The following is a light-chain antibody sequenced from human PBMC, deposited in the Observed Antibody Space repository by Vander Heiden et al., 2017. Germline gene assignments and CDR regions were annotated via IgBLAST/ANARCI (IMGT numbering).Light chain of an antibody. CDR1: QTISNW. CDR3: QQYNRAWT. V-gene: IGKV1-5*03. Sequence: DIQMTQSPSIRSASVGDRVTITCRASQTISNWLAWYQVKPGKAPKLLIREASSLERGVPLRFSGGGSGTDFTLTISSLQPDDFATYYCQQYNRAWTFGQGT. J-gene: IGKJ1*01. CDR2: EAS.